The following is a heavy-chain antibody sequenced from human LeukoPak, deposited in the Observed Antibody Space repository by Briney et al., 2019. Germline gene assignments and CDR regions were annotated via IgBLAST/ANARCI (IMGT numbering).Heavy chain of an antibody. CDR3: ARDVGGTWIQLWYFDY. Sequence: TGGSLRLSCAGSGFTFSSYAMHWVRQAPAKGLEWVAVISYDGSNKYYADSVKGRFTISRDNSKNTLYLQMNSLRAEDTAVYYCARDVGGTWIQLWYFDYWGQGTLVTVSS. D-gene: IGHD5-18*01. J-gene: IGHJ4*02. CDR1: GFTFSSYA. V-gene: IGHV3-30*04. CDR2: ISYDGSNK.